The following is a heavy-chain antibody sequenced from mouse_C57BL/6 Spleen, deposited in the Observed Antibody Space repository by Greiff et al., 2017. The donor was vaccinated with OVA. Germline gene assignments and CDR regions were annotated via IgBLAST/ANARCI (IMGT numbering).Heavy chain of an antibody. CDR2: IDPSDSYI. V-gene: IGHV1-50*01. CDR1: GYTFTSYW. J-gene: IGHJ4*01. CDR3: ASPPAMDY. Sequence: QVQLQQPGAELVKPGASVKLSCKASGYTFTSYWMQWVKQRPGQGLEWIGEIDPSDSYINYNQKFKGKATLTVDTSSSTAYMQLSSLTSEDSAVYYCASPPAMDYWGQGTSVTVSS.